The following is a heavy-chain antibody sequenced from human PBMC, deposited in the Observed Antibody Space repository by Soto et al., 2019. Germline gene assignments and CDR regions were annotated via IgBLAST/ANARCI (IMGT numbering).Heavy chain of an antibody. CDR3: AKVEDVLMVYAVAFDY. CDR2: ISGSGGST. J-gene: IGHJ4*02. D-gene: IGHD2-8*01. Sequence: GGSLRLSCAASGFTFSSYAMSWVRQAPGKGLEWVSAISGSGGSTYYADSVKGRFTISRDNSKNTLYLQMNSLRAEDTAVYYCAKVEDVLMVYAVAFDYWGQGTLVTVSS. V-gene: IGHV3-23*01. CDR1: GFTFSSYA.